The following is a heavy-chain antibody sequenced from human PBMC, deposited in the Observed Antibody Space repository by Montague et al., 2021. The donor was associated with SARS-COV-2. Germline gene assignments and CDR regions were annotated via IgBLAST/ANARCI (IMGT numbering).Heavy chain of an antibody. CDR2: IYTIGST. CDR1: GGSISSYY. J-gene: IGHJ3*02. D-gene: IGHD1-14*01. V-gene: IGHV4-4*07. Sequence: SETLSLTCTVSGGSISSYYWSWIRQPAGKGLEWIGLIYTIGSTNYNPSLKSRVTMSLDTSKNQFSLKLRSVTAADTAVYYCARGSFGMGAFDIWGQGTMVTVSS. CDR3: ARGSFGMGAFDI.